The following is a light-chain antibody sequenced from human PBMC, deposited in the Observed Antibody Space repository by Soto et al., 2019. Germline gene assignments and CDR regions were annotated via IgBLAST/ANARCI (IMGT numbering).Light chain of an antibody. J-gene: IGKJ4*01. Sequence: EIVFTQSPGTLSLSPGEGATLSCSASQSVTSNNLAWYQQKPGQAPRLLISGASTRAAGISDRFRGSGSGTEFTLTISSLRSEDFAVYYCQHYDNSFLTFGGGTKVDIK. CDR3: QHYDNSFLT. V-gene: IGKV3-20*01. CDR2: GAS. CDR1: QSVTSNN.